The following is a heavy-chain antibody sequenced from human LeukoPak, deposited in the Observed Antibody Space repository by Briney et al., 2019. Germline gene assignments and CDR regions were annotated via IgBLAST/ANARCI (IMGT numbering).Heavy chain of an antibody. CDR2: ISTSGGST. CDR1: GFTFSSYA. V-gene: IGHV3-23*01. Sequence: PGGSLRLSCAASGFTFSSYAMSWVRQAPGKGLEWVSSISTSGGSTYYADSVKGRFTISRDNSKNTLYLQMNSLRAEDTAVYYCAKTRPLDSSSWSHGDYWGQGTLVTVSS. J-gene: IGHJ4*02. CDR3: AKTRPLDSSSWSHGDY. D-gene: IGHD6-13*01.